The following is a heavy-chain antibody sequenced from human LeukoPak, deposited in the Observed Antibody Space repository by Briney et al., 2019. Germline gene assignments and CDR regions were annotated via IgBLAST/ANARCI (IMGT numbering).Heavy chain of an antibody. D-gene: IGHD2-2*01. Sequence: GGSLRLSCAASGFTFSNYYMYWVRQAPGKGLVWVSRISGDGSITTYADSVKGRFTISRDNAENSLYLQMNSLRVEDTAVYYCARAPTVLVGYCSSSSCQADYWGQGTLVTVSS. CDR2: ISGDGSIT. V-gene: IGHV3-74*01. CDR1: GFTFSNYY. CDR3: ARAPTVLVGYCSSSSCQADY. J-gene: IGHJ4*02.